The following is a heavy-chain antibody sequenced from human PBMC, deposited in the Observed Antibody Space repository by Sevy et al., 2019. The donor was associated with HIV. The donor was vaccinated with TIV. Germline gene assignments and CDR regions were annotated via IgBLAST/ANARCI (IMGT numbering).Heavy chain of an antibody. V-gene: IGHV4-61*02. D-gene: IGHD3-9*01. CDR3: ARAVMDDILTGYYGAMDV. CDR2: IYTSGST. J-gene: IGHJ6*03. Sequence: SESLSLTCTVSGGSISSGSYYWSWIRQPAGKGLEWIGRIYTSGSTNYNPSLKSRVTISVDTSKNQFSLKPSSVTAADSAVYYCARAVMDDILTGYYGAMDVWGKGITVTVSS. CDR1: GGSISSGSYY.